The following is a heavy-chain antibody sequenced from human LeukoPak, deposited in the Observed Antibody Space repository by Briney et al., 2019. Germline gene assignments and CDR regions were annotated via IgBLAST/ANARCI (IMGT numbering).Heavy chain of an antibody. V-gene: IGHV3-23*01. CDR2: ISDSGGYT. CDR3: ARFASMVRGVIPESWFDP. Sequence: GGSLRLSCAASGLTFRTYAMSWVRQAPGKGLEWVSSISDSGGYTFYADSVKGRFTISRDNSKNTVYLQMNSLRAEDTAVYYCARFASMVRGVIPESWFDPWGQGTLVTVSS. J-gene: IGHJ5*02. D-gene: IGHD3-10*01. CDR1: GLTFRTYA.